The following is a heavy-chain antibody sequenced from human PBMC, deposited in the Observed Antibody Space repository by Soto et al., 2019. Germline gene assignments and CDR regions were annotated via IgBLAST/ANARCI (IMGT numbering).Heavy chain of an antibody. CDR3: ALILTGYPSNYYYGMDV. J-gene: IGHJ6*02. V-gene: IGHV4-34*01. CDR2: INHSGST. D-gene: IGHD3-9*01. CDR1: DGSFSGYY. Sequence: SETLSLTCAVYDGSFSGYYWSWIRQPPGKGLEWIGEINHSGSTNYNPSLKSRVTISVDTSKNQFSLKLSSVTAADTAVYYCALILTGYPSNYYYGMDVWGQGTTVTVSS.